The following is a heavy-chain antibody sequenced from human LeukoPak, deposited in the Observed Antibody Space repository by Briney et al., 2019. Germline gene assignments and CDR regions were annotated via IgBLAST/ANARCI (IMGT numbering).Heavy chain of an antibody. V-gene: IGHV4-39*01. CDR2: IYYSGST. Sequence: SETLSLTCTVSGGSISSSSYYWGWIRQPPGKGLEWIGSIYYSGSTYYNPSLKSRVTISVDTSKNQFSLKLSSVTAADTAVYYCARKVDYYGSGSYYRTSDYMDVWGKGTTVTISS. D-gene: IGHD3-10*01. J-gene: IGHJ6*03. CDR3: ARKVDYYGSGSYYRTSDYMDV. CDR1: GGSISSSSYY.